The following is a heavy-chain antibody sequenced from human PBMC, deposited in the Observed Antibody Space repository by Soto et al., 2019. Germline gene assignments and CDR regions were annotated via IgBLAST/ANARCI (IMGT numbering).Heavy chain of an antibody. CDR1: GGSISSGGYY. J-gene: IGHJ4*02. D-gene: IGHD6-13*01. CDR2: IYYSGST. CDR3: ARERSSSWSSTDY. V-gene: IGHV4-31*03. Sequence: SETLSLTCTVSGGSISSGGYYWSWIRQHPGKGLEWIGYIYYSGSTYYNPSLKSRVTISVDTSKNQFSLKLSSVTAADTAVYYCARERSSSWSSTDYWGQGTLVTV.